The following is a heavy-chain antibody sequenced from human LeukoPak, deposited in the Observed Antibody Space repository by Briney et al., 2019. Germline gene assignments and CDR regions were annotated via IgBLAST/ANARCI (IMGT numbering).Heavy chain of an antibody. CDR1: GGSFSSYY. D-gene: IGHD5-24*01. CDR2: IYNSGST. V-gene: IGHV4-59*01. CDR3: ARAVRAREAGRTWLQLPYYYMDV. Sequence: PSETLSLTCAVYGGSFSSYYWSWIRQPPGKGLEWIGYIYNSGSTNYNPSLQSRVTISVDTSKKQFSLKLSSVTATDTAVYYCARAVRAREAGRTWLQLPYYYMDVWGKGTTVTISS. J-gene: IGHJ6*03.